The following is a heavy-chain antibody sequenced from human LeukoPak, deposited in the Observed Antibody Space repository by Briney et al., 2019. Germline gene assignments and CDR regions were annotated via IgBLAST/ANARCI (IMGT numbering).Heavy chain of an antibody. D-gene: IGHD6-19*01. CDR2: INHSGST. CDR3: ARVSSGWYDY. Sequence: PSETLSLTCTVSGGSVSGYYWSWIRQPPGKGLEWIGEINHSGSTNYNPSLKSRVTISVDTSKNQFSLKLSSVTTADTAVYYCARVSSGWYDYWGQGTLVTVSS. J-gene: IGHJ4*02. CDR1: GGSVSGYY. V-gene: IGHV4-34*01.